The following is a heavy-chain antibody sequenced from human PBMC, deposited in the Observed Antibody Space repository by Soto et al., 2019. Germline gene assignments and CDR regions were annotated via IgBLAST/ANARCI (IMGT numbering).Heavy chain of an antibody. CDR1: GYTFTSYG. V-gene: IGHV1-18*01. CDR3: ARGRYGDY. D-gene: IGHD1-1*01. Sequence: QVHLVQSGAEVKKPGASVKVSCKGSGYTFTSYGITWVRQAPGQGLEWMGWISAHNGNTDYAQKLQGRVTVTRDTSTSTDYMALRSLRSDDPAVYYCARGRYGDYWGQGALVTVSS. J-gene: IGHJ4*02. CDR2: ISAHNGNT.